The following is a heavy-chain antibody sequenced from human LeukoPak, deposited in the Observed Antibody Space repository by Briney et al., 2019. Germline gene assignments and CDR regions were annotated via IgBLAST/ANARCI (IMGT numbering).Heavy chain of an antibody. CDR1: GFTFRSYG. CDR2: ISYDGNYK. D-gene: IGHD1-26*01. CDR3: ASWGEGALDN. V-gene: IGHV3-30*03. Sequence: GGSLRLSCAASGFTFRSYGIHWVRQAPGKGLEWVAIISYDGNYKYYADSVKGRFTVSRDNSKKSLYLQMNSLRVEDTGVYYCASWGEGALDNWGQGTLVTVSS. J-gene: IGHJ4*02.